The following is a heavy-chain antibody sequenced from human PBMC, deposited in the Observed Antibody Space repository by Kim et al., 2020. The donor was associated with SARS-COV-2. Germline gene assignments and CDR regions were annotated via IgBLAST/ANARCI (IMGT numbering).Heavy chain of an antibody. CDR2: ISGSGGST. J-gene: IGHJ4*02. V-gene: IGHV3-23*01. D-gene: IGHD6-19*01. CDR3: AKVASGVLGQLDY. CDR1: GFTFSSYA. Sequence: GGSLRLSCAASGFTFSSYAMSWVRQAPGKGLEWVSGISGSGGSTSYADSVKGRFTISRDNAKNTLYLQVNRLRAEDTAVYYCAKVASGVLGQLDYWGQGTLVTFSA.